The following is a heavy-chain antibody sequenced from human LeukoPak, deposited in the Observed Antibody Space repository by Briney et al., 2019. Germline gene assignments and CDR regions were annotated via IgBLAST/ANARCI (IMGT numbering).Heavy chain of an antibody. Sequence: PGGSLRLSCAASGFSFSSYWMHWVRQAPGKGLVWVARIQYDGSTTNYADSVKGRFTISRDNAKKTLYVQMNSLRAEDTAVYYCAKDLSYGSNWFDPWGQGTLVTVSS. V-gene: IGHV3-74*01. J-gene: IGHJ5*02. CDR2: IQYDGSTT. CDR1: GFSFSSYW. D-gene: IGHD5-18*01. CDR3: AKDLSYGSNWFDP.